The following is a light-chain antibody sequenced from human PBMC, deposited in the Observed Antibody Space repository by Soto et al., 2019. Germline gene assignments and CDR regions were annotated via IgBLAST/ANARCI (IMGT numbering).Light chain of an antibody. J-gene: IGLJ3*02. CDR3: ATWDSYLSAGG. Sequence: QSVLTQPPSVSAAPGQKVTISCSGSSSNIGDNYVSWYKQLPGTAPKLLIFEDNRRPSGIPDRFSGSKSGTSATLGITGLQTGDEADYYCATWDSYLSAGGFGGGTKPTVL. CDR1: SSNIGDNY. CDR2: EDN. V-gene: IGLV1-51*02.